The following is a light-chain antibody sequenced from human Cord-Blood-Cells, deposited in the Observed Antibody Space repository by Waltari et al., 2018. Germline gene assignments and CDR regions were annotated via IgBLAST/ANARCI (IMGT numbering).Light chain of an antibody. CDR1: SSAVGSYNL. CDR2: EGS. V-gene: IGLV2-23*03. Sequence: QSALTQPASVSGSPGQSITMSCTGISSAVGSYNLVSWYQQHPGKAPKLMIYEGSKRPSGGSNRFSGSKSGNTAALTIAGLQAEDEADYYCCSYSGSSTFVFGTGTKVTVL. CDR3: CSYSGSSTFV. J-gene: IGLJ1*01.